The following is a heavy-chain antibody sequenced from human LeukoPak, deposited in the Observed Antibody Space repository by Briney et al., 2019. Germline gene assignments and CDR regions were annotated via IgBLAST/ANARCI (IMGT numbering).Heavy chain of an antibody. CDR1: GYTFTGYY. Sequence: GASVKVSCKASGYTFTGYYMHWVRQAPGQGLEWMGWINPDSGGTNYAQEFQGRVTMTRDTSISTAYMELSRLRSDDTAVYYCARGGEWDLRDFDYWGQGTLVTVSS. CDR3: ARGGEWDLRDFDY. J-gene: IGHJ4*02. V-gene: IGHV1-2*02. D-gene: IGHD1-26*01. CDR2: INPDSGGT.